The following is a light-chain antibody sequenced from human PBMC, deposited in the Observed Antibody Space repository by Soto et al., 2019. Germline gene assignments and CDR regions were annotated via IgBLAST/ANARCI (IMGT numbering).Light chain of an antibody. CDR2: GEF. Sequence: EIVMTQSPATLSVSPGERVTLSCRASQSVSSSLAWYQQEPGQAPRLLIYGEFIRATGVPARFSGSGSGTEFTHTISSLQSEDFAGYYCQHNKDWPEGYTFGQGTKLEIK. V-gene: IGKV3-15*01. CDR1: QSVSSS. J-gene: IGKJ2*01. CDR3: QHNKDWPEGYT.